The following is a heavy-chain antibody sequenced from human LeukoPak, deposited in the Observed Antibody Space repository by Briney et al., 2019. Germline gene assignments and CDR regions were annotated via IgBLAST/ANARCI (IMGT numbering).Heavy chain of an antibody. D-gene: IGHD2-8*02. V-gene: IGHV3-11*01. CDR2: ISSGGDTT. J-gene: IGHJ1*01. CDR1: GFSFIDYY. Sequence: PGGSLRLSCAASGFSFIDYYMSWIRQAPGKGLEWVSYISSGGDTTYYADSVGGRFTISRDNARNLLFLQMNSLRPDDTAVYYCARLVGADGAYWGQGTLVTVSS. CDR3: ARLVGADGAY.